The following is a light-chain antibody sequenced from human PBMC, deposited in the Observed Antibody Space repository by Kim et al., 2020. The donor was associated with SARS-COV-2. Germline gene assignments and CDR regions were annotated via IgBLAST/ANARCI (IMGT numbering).Light chain of an antibody. CDR3: QQYNNWPSGT. J-gene: IGKJ1*01. CDR2: GAS. Sequence: EIVMTQSPATLSVSPGERATLSCRASQSVSSNLAWYQQKPGQAPRLLIYGASTRDTGIPARFSGSGSGTEFTLTISSLQSEDFAVYYCQQYNNWPSGTFGQGTKVDIK. CDR1: QSVSSN. V-gene: IGKV3-15*01.